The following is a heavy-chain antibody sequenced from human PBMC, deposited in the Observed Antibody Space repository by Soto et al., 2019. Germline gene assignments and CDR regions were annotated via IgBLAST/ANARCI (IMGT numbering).Heavy chain of an antibody. V-gene: IGHV2-5*02. CDR2: IYWDDDK. D-gene: IGHD3-16*02. Sequence: KSGPTLVNPTQTLTLTCTFSGFSLSTSGVGVGWIRQPPGKALEWLALIYWDDDKRYSPSLKSRLTITEDTSKNQVVLTMTNMDPVDTATYYCAHSGTYDYIWWSYRLNWFDPWGQGTLVTVSS. J-gene: IGHJ5*02. CDR3: AHSGTYDYIWWSYRLNWFDP. CDR1: GFSLSTSGVG.